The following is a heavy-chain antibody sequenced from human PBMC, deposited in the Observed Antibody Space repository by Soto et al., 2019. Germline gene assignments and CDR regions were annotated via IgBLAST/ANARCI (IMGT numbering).Heavy chain of an antibody. Sequence: VKVSCRASGYTFTSYGISWVRQAPGQGLEWMGWISAYNGNTNYAQKLQGRVTMTTDTSTSTAYMELRSLRSDDTAVYYCAKTPYLEYQLLFSYFDYWGQGTLVTVSS. V-gene: IGHV1-18*01. CDR1: GYTFTSYG. D-gene: IGHD2-2*01. CDR3: AKTPYLEYQLLFSYFDY. J-gene: IGHJ4*02. CDR2: ISAYNGNT.